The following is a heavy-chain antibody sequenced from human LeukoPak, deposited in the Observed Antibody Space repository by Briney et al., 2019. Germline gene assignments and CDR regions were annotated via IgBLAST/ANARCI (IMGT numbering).Heavy chain of an antibody. V-gene: IGHV3-21*01. CDR3: AREGIAKYYFDY. CDR2: ISSSSSYI. J-gene: IGHJ4*02. Sequence: GGSLRLSCAASGFTFSSYSMNWVRQAPGKGLEWVSSISSSSSYIYYADSVKGRLTISRDNAKNSLYLQMNSLRAEDTAVYYCAREGIAKYYFDYWGQGTLVTVSS. CDR1: GFTFSSYS. D-gene: IGHD6-13*01.